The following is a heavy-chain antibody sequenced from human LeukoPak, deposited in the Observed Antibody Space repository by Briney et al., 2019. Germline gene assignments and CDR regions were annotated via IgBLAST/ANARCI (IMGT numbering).Heavy chain of an antibody. CDR1: GYTFSNYR. J-gene: IGHJ4*02. Sequence: ASVKVSCKASGYTFSNYRINWVRQAPGQGLEWMGWISPYNDNADYAEKLQDRVTMTTDTSTSTVYMELRSLRSDDTAVYYCARDGGYSYGYADDYWGQGTLVTVSS. CDR2: ISPYNDNA. V-gene: IGHV1-18*01. CDR3: ARDGGYSYGYADDY. D-gene: IGHD5-18*01.